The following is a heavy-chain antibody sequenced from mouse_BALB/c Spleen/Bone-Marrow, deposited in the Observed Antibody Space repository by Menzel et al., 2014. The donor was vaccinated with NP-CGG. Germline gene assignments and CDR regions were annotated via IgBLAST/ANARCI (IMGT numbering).Heavy chain of an antibody. CDR3: ARQLGLRWAMDY. Sequence: EVKLVESGGGLVQPGGSLKLSCAASGFTFSSYTVSWVRQTPEKRLEWVAYISNGGGSTYYPDTVKGWSTISRDNAKNTLYLQMSSLKSEDTAMYYCARQLGLRWAMDYWGQGTSVTVSS. J-gene: IGHJ4*01. CDR1: GFTFSSYT. D-gene: IGHD3-1*01. CDR2: ISNGGGST. V-gene: IGHV5-12-2*01.